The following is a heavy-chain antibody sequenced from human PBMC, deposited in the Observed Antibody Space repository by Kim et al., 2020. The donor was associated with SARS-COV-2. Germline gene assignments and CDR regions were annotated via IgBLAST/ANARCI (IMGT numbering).Heavy chain of an antibody. Sequence: GGSLRLSCAASGFTFSSYSMNWVRQAPGKGLEWVSSISSSSSYIYYADSVKGRFTISRDNAKNSLYLQMNSLRAEDTAVYYCARDRVTTWTIPYYYYGMGIWGEETTVTVS. J-gene: IGHJ6*02. CDR1: GFTFSSYS. CDR2: ISSSSSYI. D-gene: IGHD4-17*01. V-gene: IGHV3-21*01. CDR3: ARDRVTTWTIPYYYYGMGI.